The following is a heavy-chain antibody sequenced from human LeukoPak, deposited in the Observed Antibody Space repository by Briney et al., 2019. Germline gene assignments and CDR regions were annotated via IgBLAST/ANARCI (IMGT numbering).Heavy chain of an antibody. Sequence: GASVKVSCKASGYTFTGYYMQWVRQAPGQGLEWMGWINPNSGGTNYAQKFQGRVTMTRDTSISTAYMELSRLRSDDTAVYYCARGAPDYYDSSGYYPNLDYWGQGTLVTVSS. CDR2: INPNSGGT. CDR1: GYTFTGYY. V-gene: IGHV1-2*02. CDR3: ARGAPDYYDSSGYYPNLDY. D-gene: IGHD3-22*01. J-gene: IGHJ4*02.